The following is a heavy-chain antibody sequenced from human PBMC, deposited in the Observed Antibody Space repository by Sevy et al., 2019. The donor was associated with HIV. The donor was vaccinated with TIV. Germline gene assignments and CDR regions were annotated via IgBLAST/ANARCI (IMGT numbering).Heavy chain of an antibody. CDR1: GFTFSSYS. CDR3: ARGVSTGNDYGGNPYYYYYYMDV. D-gene: IGHD4-17*01. V-gene: IGHV3-21*01. CDR2: ISSSSSYI. Sequence: GGSLRLSCAASGFTFSSYSMNWVRQAPGKGLEWVSSISSSSSYIYYADSVKGRFTISRDNAKNSLYLQMNSLRAEDTAVYYCARGVSTGNDYGGNPYYYYYYMDVWGKGTTVTVSS. J-gene: IGHJ6*03.